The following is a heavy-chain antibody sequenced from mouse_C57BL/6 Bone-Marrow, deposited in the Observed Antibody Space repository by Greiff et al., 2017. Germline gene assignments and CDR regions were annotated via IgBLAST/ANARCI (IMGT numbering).Heavy chain of an antibody. D-gene: IGHD3-2*02. J-gene: IGHJ2*01. Sequence: QVQLKQPGAELVKPGASVKLSCKASGYTFTSYWMHWVKQRPGQGLEWIGMIHPNSGSTNYNEKFKSKATLTVDKSSSTAYMQLSSLTSEDSAVYYCARSGRNYFDYWGQATTLTVSS. CDR1: GYTFTSYW. CDR2: IHPNSGST. V-gene: IGHV1-64*01. CDR3: ARSGRNYFDY.